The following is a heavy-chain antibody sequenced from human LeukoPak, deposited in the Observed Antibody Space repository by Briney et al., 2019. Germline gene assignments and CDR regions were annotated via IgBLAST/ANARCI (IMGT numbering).Heavy chain of an antibody. J-gene: IGHJ4*02. CDR2: IYSGGST. CDR3: ARDEGELGTDY. CDR1: GFSVSSNY. D-gene: IGHD7-27*01. Sequence: GGSLRLSCAASGFSVSSNYMSWVRQAPGKGLEWVSVIYSGGSTYYADSVKGRFTISRDNSKNTLYLQMNSLRAEDTAVYYCARDEGELGTDYWGQGTLVTVSS. V-gene: IGHV3-53*01.